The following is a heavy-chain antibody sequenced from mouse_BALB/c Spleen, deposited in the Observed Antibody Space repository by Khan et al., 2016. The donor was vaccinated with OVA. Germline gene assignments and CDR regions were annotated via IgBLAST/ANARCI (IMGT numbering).Heavy chain of an antibody. J-gene: IGHJ4*01. Sequence: QVQLKESGPGLVAPSQSLSITCTVSGFSLSRYNVHWVRQPPGKGLEWLGMIWGGGGTDYTSALKSRLSISKDDSKRQVFLKMHSLQTDDTAMYYGTRAYYRYDGNYAMDYWGQGTSVTGSS. CDR1: GFSLSRYN. D-gene: IGHD2-14*01. CDR2: IWGGGGT. CDR3: TRAYYRYDGNYAMDY. V-gene: IGHV2-6-4*01.